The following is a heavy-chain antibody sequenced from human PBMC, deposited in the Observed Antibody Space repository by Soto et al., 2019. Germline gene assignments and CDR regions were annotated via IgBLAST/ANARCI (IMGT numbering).Heavy chain of an antibody. V-gene: IGHV3-30-3*01. D-gene: IGHD5-12*01. J-gene: IGHJ4*02. CDR1: GFTFSSYA. CDR3: ARDDLRGLRIRGGIADY. CDR2: ISYDGSNK. Sequence: QVQLVESGGGVVQPGRSLRLSCAASGFTFSSYAMHWVRQAPGKGLEWVAVISYDGSNKYYADSVKGRFTISRDNSKNTLYLQMNSLRAEDTAVYYCARDDLRGLRIRGGIADYWGQGTLVTVSS.